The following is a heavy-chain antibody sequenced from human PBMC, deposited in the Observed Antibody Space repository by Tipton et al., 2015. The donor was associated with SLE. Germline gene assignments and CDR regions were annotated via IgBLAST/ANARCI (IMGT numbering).Heavy chain of an antibody. CDR2: ISGGRT. V-gene: IGHV3-23*01. Sequence: SLRLSCAASGFTFYIHAMTWVRPAPGKGLEWVSGISGGRTYYADFVKGRFSISRDNSKNTLYLQMNSLRAEDTAIYYCAMRRGTADAFSYFDYWGQGVLVTVSS. CDR3: AMRRGTADAFSYFDY. J-gene: IGHJ4*02. CDR1: GFTFYIHA. D-gene: IGHD1/OR15-1a*01.